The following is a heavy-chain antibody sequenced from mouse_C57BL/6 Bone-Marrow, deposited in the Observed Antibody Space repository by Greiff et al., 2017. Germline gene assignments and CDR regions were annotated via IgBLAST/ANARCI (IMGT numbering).Heavy chain of an antibody. V-gene: IGHV1-47*01. Sequence: LVESGAELVKPGASVKMSCKASGYTFTTYPIEWMKQNHGKSLEWIGNFHPYNDDTKYNEKFKGKATLTVEKSSSTVYLELSRLTSDDSAVYYCAIITTVVAKDRYFDVWGTGTTVTVSS. CDR2: FHPYNDDT. CDR3: AIITTVVAKDRYFDV. J-gene: IGHJ1*03. CDR1: GYTFTTYP. D-gene: IGHD1-1*01.